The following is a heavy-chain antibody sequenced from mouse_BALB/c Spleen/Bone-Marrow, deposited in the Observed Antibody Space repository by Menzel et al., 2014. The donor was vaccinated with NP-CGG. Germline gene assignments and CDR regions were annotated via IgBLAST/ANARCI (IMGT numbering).Heavy chain of an antibody. Sequence: DVKLVESGGGLVQPGGSLKLSCAASGFDFSSYWMNWIRQAPGKGLEWIGEINPDSSTINYTPSLKDKFIISRDNAKNTLYLQMSKVRSEDTALYYCARLHYYGYGAYWGQGTLVTVSA. CDR3: ARLHYYGYGAY. D-gene: IGHD1-2*01. CDR1: GFDFSSYW. J-gene: IGHJ3*01. CDR2: INPDSSTI. V-gene: IGHV4-1*02.